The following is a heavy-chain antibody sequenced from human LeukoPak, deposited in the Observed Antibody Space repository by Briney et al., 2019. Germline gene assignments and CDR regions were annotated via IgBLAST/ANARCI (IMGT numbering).Heavy chain of an antibody. CDR2: MNPNSGNT. D-gene: IGHD3-3*01. CDR1: GYTLTSYD. Sequence: ASVKVSCKASGYTLTSYDINWVRQATGQGLEWMGWMNPNSGNTGYAQKFQGRVTMTRNTSISTAYMELSSLRSEDTAVYYCARAAEFWSAHDIWGQGTMVTVSS. J-gene: IGHJ3*02. V-gene: IGHV1-8*01. CDR3: ARAAEFWSAHDI.